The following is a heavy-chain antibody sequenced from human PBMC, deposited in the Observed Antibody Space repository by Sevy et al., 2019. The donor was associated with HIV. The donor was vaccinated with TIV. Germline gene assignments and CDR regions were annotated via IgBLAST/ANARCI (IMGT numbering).Heavy chain of an antibody. CDR1: GFTFSSYG. CDR2: IWYDGINK. Sequence: GGSLRLSCAASGFTFSSYGMHWVRQAPGKGLEWVAVIWYDGINKYYGDSVKGRFTISRDNANNSLFLQMNSLRAEDTAVYYCARPYRTDPFYYSGSSGYYYASYFDNWGQGTLVTVSS. J-gene: IGHJ4*02. V-gene: IGHV3-33*03. CDR3: ARPYRTDPFYYSGSSGYYYASYFDN. D-gene: IGHD3-22*01.